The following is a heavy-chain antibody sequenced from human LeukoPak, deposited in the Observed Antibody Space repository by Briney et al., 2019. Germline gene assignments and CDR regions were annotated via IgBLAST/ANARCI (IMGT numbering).Heavy chain of an antibody. CDR1: GYSFTSYW. Sequence: GESLKISCKGSGYSFTSYWIGWVRQMPGKGLEWMGIIYPGDSDTRYSPSFQGQVTISADKSISTAYLQWSSLKASDAAMYYCAIYYYDSSGYYQFDPWGQGTLVTVSS. CDR3: AIYYYDSSGYYQFDP. CDR2: IYPGDSDT. V-gene: IGHV5-51*01. D-gene: IGHD3-22*01. J-gene: IGHJ5*02.